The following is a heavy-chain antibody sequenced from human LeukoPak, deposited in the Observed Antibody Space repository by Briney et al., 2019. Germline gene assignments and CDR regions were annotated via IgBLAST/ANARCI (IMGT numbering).Heavy chain of an antibody. CDR1: GYTFTSYY. D-gene: IGHD3-22*01. CDR2: INPSGGST. V-gene: IGHV1-46*01. Sequence: ASVKVSCKASGYTFTSYYMHWVRQAPGQGLEWMGIINPSGGSTNYAQKFQGRVTITADESTSTAYMELSSLRSEDTAVYYCAHSSGYYYGGGFDYWGQGTLVTVSS. J-gene: IGHJ4*02. CDR3: AHSSGYYYGGGFDY.